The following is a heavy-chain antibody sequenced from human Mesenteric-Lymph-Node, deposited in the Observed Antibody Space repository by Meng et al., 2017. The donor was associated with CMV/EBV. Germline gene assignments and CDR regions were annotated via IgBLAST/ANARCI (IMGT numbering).Heavy chain of an antibody. V-gene: IGHV4-34*01. Sequence: QGQLQQGGSGLLQASEPLSVTCAVYGGSFSGYYWNWIRQSPEKGLEWIGEINHSGSTTYNPSFTSRIIISVDTSTNQISLNMSSVTAADTAVYYCARGSSYDILTGYFDYWGQGALVTVSS. CDR1: GGSFSGYY. J-gene: IGHJ4*02. D-gene: IGHD3-9*01. CDR2: INHSGST. CDR3: ARGSSYDILTGYFDY.